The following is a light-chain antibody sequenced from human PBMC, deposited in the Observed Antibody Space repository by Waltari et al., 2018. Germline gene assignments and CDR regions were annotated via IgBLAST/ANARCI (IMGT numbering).Light chain of an antibody. CDR2: KIS. CDR3: MQSTQFPIT. J-gene: IGKJ5*01. Sequence: DIVMTQTPLSSPVTLGQPASISCRSSQSLVYSNEDTYLSWLQQRPGQPPRLLIYKISNRFSEVPDRFSGSGAETDFTLKISRVEAEDVGVYYCMQSTQFPITFGQGTRLDIK. V-gene: IGKV2-24*01. CDR1: QSLVYSNEDTY.